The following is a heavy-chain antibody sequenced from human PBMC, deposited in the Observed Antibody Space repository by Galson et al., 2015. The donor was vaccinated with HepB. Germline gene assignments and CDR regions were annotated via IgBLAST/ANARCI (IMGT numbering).Heavy chain of an antibody. CDR1: GFTFSSYA. J-gene: IGHJ6*02. CDR2: ISGSGGST. D-gene: IGHD1-26*01. V-gene: IGHV3-23*01. CDR3: AKAPHLIVGATPYYYYYGMDV. Sequence: SLRLSCAASGFTFSSYAMSWVRQAPGKGLEWVSAISGSGGSTYYADSVKGRFTISRDNSKNTLYLQMNSLRAEDTAVYYCAKAPHLIVGATPYYYYYGMDVWGQGTTVTVSS.